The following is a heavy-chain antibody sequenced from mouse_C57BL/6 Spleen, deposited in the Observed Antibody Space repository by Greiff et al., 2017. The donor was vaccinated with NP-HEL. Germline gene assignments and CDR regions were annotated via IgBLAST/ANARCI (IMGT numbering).Heavy chain of an antibody. J-gene: IGHJ4*01. CDR2: ISDGGSYT. V-gene: IGHV5-4*01. Sequence: EVQGVESGGGLVKPGGSLKLSCAASGFTFSSYAMSWVRQTPEKRLEWVATISDGGSYTYYPDNVKGRFTISRDNAKNNLYLQMSHLKSEDTAMYYCARDRGEEGAMDYWGQGTSVTVSS. CDR3: ARDRGEEGAMDY. D-gene: IGHD2-13*01. CDR1: GFTFSSYA.